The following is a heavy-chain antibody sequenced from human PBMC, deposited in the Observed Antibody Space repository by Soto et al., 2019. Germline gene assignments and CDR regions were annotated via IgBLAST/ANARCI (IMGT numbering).Heavy chain of an antibody. CDR1: GGSISRGGYY. CDR2: IYYSGST. Sequence: QVQLQESGPGLVKPSQTLSLTCTVSGGSISRGGYYWTWIRQHPGKGLEWIGYIYYSGSTYYNPSLKRRLTISLDPSKNQFSLKLSSVTAADTAMYYCARSVFPWGQGTLVTVSS. CDR3: ARSVFP. J-gene: IGHJ5*02. V-gene: IGHV4-31*03.